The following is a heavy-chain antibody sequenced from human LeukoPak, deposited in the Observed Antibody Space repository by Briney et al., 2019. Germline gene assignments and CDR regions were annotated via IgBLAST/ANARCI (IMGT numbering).Heavy chain of an antibody. CDR1: GFTFRNYW. J-gene: IGHJ4*02. D-gene: IGHD4-17*01. V-gene: IGHV3-74*01. CDR3: SRSNYGTADY. Sequence: PGGSLRLSCAASGFTFRNYWMDWVRQTPGKGLVWVSRINTDGSTTNYADSMKGRFTISRDNAKNTVYLQMNSLRVEDTAVYYCSRSNYGTADYWGQGTLVTVSS. CDR2: INTDGSTT.